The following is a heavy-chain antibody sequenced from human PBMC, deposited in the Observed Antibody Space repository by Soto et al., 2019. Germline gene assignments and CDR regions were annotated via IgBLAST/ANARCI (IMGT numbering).Heavy chain of an antibody. CDR3: AREMITATFFDY. CDR1: GYTFTAYI. J-gene: IGHJ4*02. D-gene: IGHD3-16*01. Sequence: ASVKVSCKASGYTFTAYIIDWVRQAPGHGLEWMGWISGFNVDTKYAQKFQGRVTMTADTSTSTAYMELRSLRSDDTGVYYCAREMITATFFDYWGQGTLVTVSS. CDR2: ISGFNVDT. V-gene: IGHV1-18*01.